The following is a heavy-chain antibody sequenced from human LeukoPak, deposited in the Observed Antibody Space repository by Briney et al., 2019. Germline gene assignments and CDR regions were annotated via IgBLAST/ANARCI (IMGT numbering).Heavy chain of an antibody. D-gene: IGHD2-21*01. CDR1: GFSFRSFA. CDR3: VKGQVWTDWYFDL. CDR2: MSASGTTT. V-gene: IGHV3-23*01. Sequence: GGSLRLSCAASGFSFRSFAMAWVRQAPGKGLEWVSGMSASGTTTLYADSVKGRFIFFRDNSRDIVYLHMNNLRADDMALYYCVKGQVWTDWYFDLWGRGTLVTVSS. J-gene: IGHJ2*01.